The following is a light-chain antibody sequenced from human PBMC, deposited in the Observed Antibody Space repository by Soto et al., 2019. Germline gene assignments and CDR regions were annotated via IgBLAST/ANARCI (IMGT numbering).Light chain of an antibody. Sequence: DIQMTQSPSSLSASVGDRVTITCRASQGISTYLAWYQQKPGNIPKLLIYAASTLQSGVPSRFSGSGSGTDFTLTISSLQPEDVATYYCQKYHSAPFTFGPGTKVDIK. V-gene: IGKV1-27*01. J-gene: IGKJ3*01. CDR2: AAS. CDR1: QGISTY. CDR3: QKYHSAPFT.